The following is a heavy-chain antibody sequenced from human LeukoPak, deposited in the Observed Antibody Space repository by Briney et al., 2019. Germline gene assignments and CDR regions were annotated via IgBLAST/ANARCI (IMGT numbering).Heavy chain of an antibody. CDR1: GFTFSSYG. V-gene: IGHV3-33*01. D-gene: IGHD3-22*01. CDR2: IWYDGSNK. Sequence: GGSLRLSCAASGFTFSSYGMHWVRQAPGKGLEWVAVIWYDGSNKYYADSVKGRFTISRDNSKNTLYLQMNSLRAEDTAVYYCARDPDSSGYYSEYYFDYWGQGTLVTVSS. J-gene: IGHJ4*02. CDR3: ARDPDSSGYYSEYYFDY.